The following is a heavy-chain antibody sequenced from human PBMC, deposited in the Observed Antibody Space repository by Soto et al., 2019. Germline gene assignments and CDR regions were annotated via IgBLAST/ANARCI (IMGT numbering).Heavy chain of an antibody. J-gene: IGHJ5*02. CDR1: GYIFTSYY. CDR3: ARERDRAYWFEP. Sequence: QAQVVQSGAEARAPGASVKVSCKASGYIFTSYYIQWVRQAPGQGLEYLGVAYPHAATTYVAQKFQGSITVTMDRSTSTVDMELTSLTPEDTAVYYCARERDRAYWFEPWGQGTLVTVSS. V-gene: IGHV1-46*03. CDR2: AYPHAATT.